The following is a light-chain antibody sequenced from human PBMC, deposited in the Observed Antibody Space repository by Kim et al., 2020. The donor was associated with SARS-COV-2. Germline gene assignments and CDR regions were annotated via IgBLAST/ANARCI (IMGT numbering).Light chain of an antibody. Sequence: SYELTQPPSVSVSPGQTASITCSGDKLGDKYACWYQQKPGQSPVLVIYQDSKRPSGIPERFSGSNSGNTATLTIRGTQAMDEADYYCQAWDSSTASVFGT. CDR3: QAWDSSTASV. CDR1: KLGDKY. CDR2: QDS. V-gene: IGLV3-1*01. J-gene: IGLJ1*01.